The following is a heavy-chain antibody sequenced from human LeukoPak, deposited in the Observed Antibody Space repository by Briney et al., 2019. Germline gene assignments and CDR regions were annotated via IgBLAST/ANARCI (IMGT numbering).Heavy chain of an antibody. V-gene: IGHV3-74*01. CDR3: AREGHYDSRGPDY. CDR1: GFTFSGYW. Sequence: PGGSLRLSCAASGFTFSGYWMHWVRQAPGKGLVWVSRIKTDGTSISYADSVKGRFTVSRDNAKNTLYVQMNSLRAEDTAVCYCAREGHYDSRGPDYWGQGTLVTVPS. D-gene: IGHD3-22*01. CDR2: IKTDGTSI. J-gene: IGHJ4*02.